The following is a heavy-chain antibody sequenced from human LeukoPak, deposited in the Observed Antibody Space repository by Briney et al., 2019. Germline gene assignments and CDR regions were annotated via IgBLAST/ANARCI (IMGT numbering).Heavy chain of an antibody. D-gene: IGHD3-3*01. CDR2: ISGSGGST. CDR3: WYFSQGVFDY. J-gene: IGHJ4*02. V-gene: IGHV3-23*01. Sequence: AAXXFTFSSNAMSXVRXAPGXXXEWVSYISGSGGSTYYADSVKGRFTISRDNAKNSLYLQMNSLRAEDTAVYYCWYFSQGVFDYWGQGTLVTVSS. CDR1: XFTFSSNA.